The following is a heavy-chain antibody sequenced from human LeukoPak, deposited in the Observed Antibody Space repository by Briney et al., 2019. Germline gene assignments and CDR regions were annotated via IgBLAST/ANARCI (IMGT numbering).Heavy chain of an antibody. CDR3: ASNFRRSSSWIDAFDI. Sequence: SETLSLTSTVSGGSISGYYWSWIRQPAGKGLEWIGRIYTSGSTNYNPSLKSRVTMSVDTSKNQFSLKLSSVTAADTAVYYCASNFRRSSSWIDAFDIWGQGTMVTVSS. CDR2: IYTSGST. CDR1: GGSISGYY. D-gene: IGHD6-13*01. V-gene: IGHV4-4*07. J-gene: IGHJ3*02.